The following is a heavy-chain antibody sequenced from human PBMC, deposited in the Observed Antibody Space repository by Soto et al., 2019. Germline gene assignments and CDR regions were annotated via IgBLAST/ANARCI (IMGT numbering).Heavy chain of an antibody. CDR3: TRDGRGLGRLPLFEY. CDR1: GFNVNSDY. J-gene: IGHJ4*02. D-gene: IGHD2-21*02. CDR2: IYSGETT. V-gene: IGHV3-53*01. Sequence: PGGSLRLSCAASGFNVNSDYMNGVRQTPGKGLEWVASIYSGETTYYADSVRGRFTISSDKSKNTLYFQLSSLRIEDTAVYYCTRDGRGLGRLPLFEYWGQGVLVTVSS.